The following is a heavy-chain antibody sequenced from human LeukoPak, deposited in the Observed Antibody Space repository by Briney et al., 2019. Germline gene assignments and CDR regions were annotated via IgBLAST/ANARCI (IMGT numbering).Heavy chain of an antibody. D-gene: IGHD2-2*01. J-gene: IGHJ6*03. CDR1: GYTFTSYG. CDR2: ISAYNGNT. V-gene: IGHV1-18*01. CDR3: ARDWIVVVDYYMDV. Sequence: EASVKVSCKASGYTFTSYGISWVRQAPGQGLEWMGWISAYNGNTNYAQKLQGRVTMTTDTSTSTAYMELRSLRSDDTAVYYCARDWIVVVDYYMDVWGKGTTVTVSS.